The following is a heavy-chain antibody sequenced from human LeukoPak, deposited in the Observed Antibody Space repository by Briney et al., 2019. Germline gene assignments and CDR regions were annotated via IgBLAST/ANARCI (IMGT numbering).Heavy chain of an antibody. CDR2: IRYNGNNQ. CDR1: GFTFNNYG. Sequence: GGSLRLSCAASGFTFNNYGMHWVRQAPGKGLEWVAFIRYNGNNQYYADSVKGRFTISRDNSKNTLYLQMNSLRAEDTAVYYCARARFETTVTTLVRKKDYYYYNMDVWGKGTTVTVSS. CDR3: ARARFETTVTTLVRKKDYYYYNMDV. D-gene: IGHD4-17*01. J-gene: IGHJ6*03. V-gene: IGHV3-30*02.